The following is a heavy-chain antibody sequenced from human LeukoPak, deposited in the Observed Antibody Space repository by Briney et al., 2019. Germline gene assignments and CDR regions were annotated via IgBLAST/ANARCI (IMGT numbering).Heavy chain of an antibody. Sequence: ASVKVFCKASGYTFTSYYMHWVRQAPGQGLEWVAIINPNPSGGSTSYAQKFQGRVTMTRDMSTSTVYMEVSSLRSEDTALYYCAKAGWELPYFDYWGQGTLVTVSS. CDR2: INPNPSGGST. CDR1: GYTFTSYY. V-gene: IGHV1-46*01. CDR3: AKAGWELPYFDY. D-gene: IGHD1-26*01. J-gene: IGHJ4*02.